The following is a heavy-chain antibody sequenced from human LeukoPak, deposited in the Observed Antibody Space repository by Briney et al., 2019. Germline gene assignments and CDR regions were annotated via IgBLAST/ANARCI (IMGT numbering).Heavy chain of an antibody. D-gene: IGHD6-13*01. CDR1: RFTFSSYG. Sequence: GGSLRLSCAASRFTFSSYGMHWVRQAPGKGLEWVAFIPYHGTNKYYADSVKGRFTISRDNAKKTLFLQMNSLRAEDTAVYYCAKDQPTGIAAAGYMDVWGKGTTVTISS. CDR2: IPYHGTNK. J-gene: IGHJ6*03. V-gene: IGHV3-30*02. CDR3: AKDQPTGIAAAGYMDV.